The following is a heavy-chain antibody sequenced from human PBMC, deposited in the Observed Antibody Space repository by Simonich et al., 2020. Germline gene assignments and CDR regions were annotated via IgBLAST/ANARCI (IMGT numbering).Heavy chain of an antibody. CDR3: ARHLQLGPFDY. Sequence: QVQLQQWGAGLLKPSETMSLTCAVYGGSFSGYYWSWIRQPPGKGLEWIGEMNHSESTNDNPSLKSRVTISVDTSKNQFSLKLSSVTAADTAVYYCARHLQLGPFDYWGQGTLVTVSS. V-gene: IGHV4-34*01. J-gene: IGHJ4*02. D-gene: IGHD1-1*01. CDR1: GGSFSGYY. CDR2: MNHSEST.